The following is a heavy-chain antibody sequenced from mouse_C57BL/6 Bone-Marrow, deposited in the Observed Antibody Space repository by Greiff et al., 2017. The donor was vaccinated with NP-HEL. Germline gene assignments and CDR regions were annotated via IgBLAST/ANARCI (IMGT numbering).Heavy chain of an antibody. CDR1: GYTFTSYW. CDR3: ARRGTTVVAWYFDV. V-gene: IGHV1-64*01. D-gene: IGHD1-1*01. J-gene: IGHJ1*03. Sequence: QVQLQQPGAELVKPGASVKLSCKASGYTFTSYWMHWVKQRPGQGLEWIGMIHPNSSSTNYNEKFKSKATLTVDKSSSTAYMQLSSLTSEDSAVYYCARRGTTVVAWYFDVWGTGTTVTVSS. CDR2: IHPNSSST.